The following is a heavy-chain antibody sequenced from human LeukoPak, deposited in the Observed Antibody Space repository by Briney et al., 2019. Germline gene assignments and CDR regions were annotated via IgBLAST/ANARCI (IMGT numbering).Heavy chain of an antibody. CDR1: GYTFTNYY. J-gene: IGHJ4*02. Sequence: ASVKVSCKASGYTFTNYYMHWVRQAPGQGLEWMGIINPSGGSTIYAQKFQGRVTMTRDTSTSTVYMELSSLRSEDTAVYYCARDAGGVVVAAGGNFDYWGQGTLVTVSS. CDR3: ARDAGGVVVAAGGNFDY. D-gene: IGHD2-15*01. V-gene: IGHV1-46*01. CDR2: INPSGGST.